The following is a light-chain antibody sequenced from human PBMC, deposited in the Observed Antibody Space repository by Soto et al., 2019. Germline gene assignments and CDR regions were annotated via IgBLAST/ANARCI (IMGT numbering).Light chain of an antibody. CDR1: SSDVGGYNY. CDR3: SSYVSSSTLDV. V-gene: IGLV2-14*01. J-gene: IGLJ1*01. Sequence: QSVLTQPASVSGSPGQSITISCTGTSSDVGGYNYVSWYQQHPGKAPKLMIYGVSKRPSGVSNRFSGFKSDNTAYLTISGLQAEDEADYYCSSYVSSSTLDVFGTGTKLTVL. CDR2: GVS.